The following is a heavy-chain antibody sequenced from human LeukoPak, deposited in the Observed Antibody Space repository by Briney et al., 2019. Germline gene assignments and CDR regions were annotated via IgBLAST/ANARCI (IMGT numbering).Heavy chain of an antibody. CDR3: GRGGYCNGGTCYSLNAFDI. V-gene: IGHV3-48*03. CDR1: GFIFSSFE. J-gene: IGHJ3*02. CDR2: IGSSGSTI. Sequence: PGGSLRLSCAATGFIFSSFEMNWVRQGPGKGLEWVSYIGSSGSTIYADSVKGRFSISRDNAKNSLHLEMNSLRAEDTAVYYCGRGGYCNGGTCYSLNAFDIWGQGIMVTVSS. D-gene: IGHD2-15*01.